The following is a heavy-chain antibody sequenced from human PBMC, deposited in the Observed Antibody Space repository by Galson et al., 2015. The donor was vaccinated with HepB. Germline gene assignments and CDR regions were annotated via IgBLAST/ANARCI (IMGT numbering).Heavy chain of an antibody. V-gene: IGHV3-33*01. Sequence: SLRLSCAASGFTFSSYGMHWVRQAPGKGLEWVAVIWYDGSNKYYADSVKGRFTISRDNSKNTLYLQMNSLRAEDTAVYYCARGTGWGDYAPFDYWGQGTLVTVSS. CDR2: IWYDGSNK. CDR3: ARGTGWGDYAPFDY. CDR1: GFTFSSYG. D-gene: IGHD4-17*01. J-gene: IGHJ4*02.